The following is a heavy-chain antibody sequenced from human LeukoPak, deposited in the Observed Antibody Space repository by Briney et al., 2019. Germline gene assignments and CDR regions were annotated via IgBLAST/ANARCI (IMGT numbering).Heavy chain of an antibody. Sequence: GGSLRLSCAASGFTFSSYAMSWVRQAPGKGLEWVSAISGSGGSTYYADSVKGRFTISRDNSKNTLYLQMNSLRAEDTAVYYCAKEGDIVVVPAAIGTDYWGQGTLVTVSS. D-gene: IGHD2-2*01. CDR1: GFTFSSYA. V-gene: IGHV3-23*01. CDR2: ISGSGGST. J-gene: IGHJ4*02. CDR3: AKEGDIVVVPAAIGTDY.